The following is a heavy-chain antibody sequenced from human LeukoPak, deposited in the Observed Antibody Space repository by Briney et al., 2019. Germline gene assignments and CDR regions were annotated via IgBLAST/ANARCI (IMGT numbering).Heavy chain of an antibody. D-gene: IGHD1-1*01. V-gene: IGHV4-59*08. CDR1: GGSISSYY. Sequence: SETLSLTCTVSGGSISSYYWSWIRQPPGKGLEWIGYIYHNGNTNYNPSLKSRVTISVDTSKSQFSLKLSSVTAADTAVYYCARHQGGAYNAYYFDYWGQGTLVTVSS. CDR3: ARHQGGAYNAYYFDY. CDR2: IYHNGNT. J-gene: IGHJ4*02.